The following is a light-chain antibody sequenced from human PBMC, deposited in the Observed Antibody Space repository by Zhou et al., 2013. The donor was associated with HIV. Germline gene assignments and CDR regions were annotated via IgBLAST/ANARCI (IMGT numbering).Light chain of an antibody. Sequence: EIVLTQSPGTLSLSPGERATLSCWASQNIVSNLAWYQHKPGQAPRLLIYDASTRASGVPPRFTGSGSGTEFSLTISGLQSEDFAIYYCQQYNTWPLFGGGTRVDIK. J-gene: IGKJ4*01. CDR1: QNIVSN. CDR3: QQYNTWPL. CDR2: DAS. V-gene: IGKV3-15*01.